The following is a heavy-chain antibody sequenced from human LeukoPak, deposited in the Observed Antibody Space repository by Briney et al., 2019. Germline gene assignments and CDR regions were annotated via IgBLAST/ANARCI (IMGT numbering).Heavy chain of an antibody. Sequence: GESLRLSCAASGFTFSSYGMHWVRQPPGKGLEWVAFIRYDGSNKYYADSVKGRFTISRDNSKNTLYLQMNSLRAEDTAVYYCAKDRIVVVPAAIDSWGQGTLVTVSS. CDR3: AKDRIVVVPAAIDS. D-gene: IGHD2-2*01. V-gene: IGHV3-30*02. CDR2: IRYDGSNK. J-gene: IGHJ5*01. CDR1: GFTFSSYG.